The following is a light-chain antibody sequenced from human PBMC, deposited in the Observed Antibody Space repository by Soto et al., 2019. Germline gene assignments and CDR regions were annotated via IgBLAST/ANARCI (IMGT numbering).Light chain of an antibody. J-gene: IGKJ1*01. CDR1: QSVSSN. Sequence: EIVMTQSPGTLSVSPGERATLSCRASQSVSSNLAWYQQKPCQAPRLLIYSASTRATGIPARFSGSGSGTEFTLTISSLQSEDFAVYYCQQYNNWPRPFGQGTKVEIK. V-gene: IGKV3-15*01. CDR3: QQYNNWPRP. CDR2: SAS.